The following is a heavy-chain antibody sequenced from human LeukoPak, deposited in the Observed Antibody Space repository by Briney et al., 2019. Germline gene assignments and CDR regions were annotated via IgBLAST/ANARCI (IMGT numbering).Heavy chain of an antibody. CDR2: IKQDGSQK. V-gene: IGHV3-7*05. J-gene: IGHJ5*02. CDR3: AKVIAARPA. Sequence: TGGSLRLSCATSGFTFRNYWMSWVRQAPGKGLQWVANIKQDGSQKYYVDSVKGRFTISRDNAKSSLFLQMDSLRVEDTAVYYCAKVIAARPAWGQGILVTVSS. CDR1: GFTFRNYW. D-gene: IGHD6-6*01.